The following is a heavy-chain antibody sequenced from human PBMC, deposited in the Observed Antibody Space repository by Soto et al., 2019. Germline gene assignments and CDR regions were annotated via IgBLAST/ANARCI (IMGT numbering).Heavy chain of an antibody. D-gene: IGHD3-16*01. J-gene: IGHJ3*02. CDR1: GFTFSDYY. V-gene: IGHV3-11*01. CDR3: ARSKLGFGGAFVI. CDR2: ISNSGSKT. Sequence: QVQLVESGGGLVKPGGSLRLSCAASGFTFSDYYMSWIRQAPGKGLEWVSYISNSGSKTYYADSVKGRFTISRDNAKNPLYLQGNSLRPEDRAVYYWARSKLGFGGAFVIWGQGTMVTVSS.